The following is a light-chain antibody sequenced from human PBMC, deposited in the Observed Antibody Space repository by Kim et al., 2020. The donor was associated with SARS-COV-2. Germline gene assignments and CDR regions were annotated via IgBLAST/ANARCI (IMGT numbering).Light chain of an antibody. CDR3: SSYASSSSTFL. CDR2: DVT. CDR1: TSDL. J-gene: IGLJ2*01. V-gene: IGLV2-14*02. Sequence: QSALSQPASVSGSPGQSITFSCTGTTSDLVYWYQQYPGKAPKLIIYDVTKRPSGVSNRFSGSKSDNTASLTISGLQTEDEADYYCSSYASSSSTFLFGGGTKVTVL.